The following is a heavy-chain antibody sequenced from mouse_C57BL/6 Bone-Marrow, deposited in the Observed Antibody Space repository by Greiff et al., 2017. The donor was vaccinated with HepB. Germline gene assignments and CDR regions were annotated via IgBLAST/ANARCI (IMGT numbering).Heavy chain of an antibody. CDR3: ARRSWCYAMDY. V-gene: IGHV5-12*01. Sequence: EVKLMESGGGLVQPGGSLKLSCAASGFTFSDYYMYWVRQTPEKRLEWVAYISNGGGSTYYPDTVKGRFTISRDNAKNTLYLQMSRLKSEDTAMYYCARRSWCYAMDYWGQGTSVTVSS. CDR1: GFTFSDYY. D-gene: IGHD1-1*02. J-gene: IGHJ4*01. CDR2: ISNGGGST.